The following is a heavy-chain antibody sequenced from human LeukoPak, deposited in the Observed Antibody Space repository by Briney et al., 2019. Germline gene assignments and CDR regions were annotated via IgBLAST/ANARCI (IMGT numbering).Heavy chain of an antibody. D-gene: IGHD1-26*01. CDR1: GGTFNSYA. J-gene: IGHJ4*02. V-gene: IGHV1-69*13. CDR3: ARDGWSGSYSEPDY. Sequence: SVKVSCKASGGTFNSYAISWVRQAPGQGLEWMGGIIPIFGTANYAQKFQGRVTITADESTSTAYMELSSLRSEDTAVYYCARDGWSGSYSEPDYWGQGTLVTVSS. CDR2: IIPIFGTA.